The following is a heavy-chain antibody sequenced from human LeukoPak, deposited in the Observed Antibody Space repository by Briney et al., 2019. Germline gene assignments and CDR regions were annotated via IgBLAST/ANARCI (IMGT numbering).Heavy chain of an antibody. D-gene: IGHD2-2*01. V-gene: IGHV1-24*01. CDR2: FDPEDGET. CDR1: GYTLTELS. Sequence: ASVKVSCKVSGYTLTELSMHWVRQAPGKGLEWMGGFDPEDGETIYAQKFQGRVTMTEDTSTDTAYMELSSLRSEDTAVYYCARDEVVVVPSANHYYYYGMDVWGQGTTVTVSS. CDR3: ARDEVVVVPSANHYYYYGMDV. J-gene: IGHJ6*02.